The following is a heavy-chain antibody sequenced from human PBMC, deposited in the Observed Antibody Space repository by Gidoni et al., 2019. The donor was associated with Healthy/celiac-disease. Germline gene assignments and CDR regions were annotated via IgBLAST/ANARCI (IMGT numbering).Heavy chain of an antibody. D-gene: IGHD6-13*01. CDR2: IYYSGST. CDR1: GGPVSSGSYY. J-gene: IGHJ4*02. V-gene: IGHV4-61*01. CDR3: ARYSSSWYYFDY. Sequence: QVQLQESGPGLVKPSETLSLTCTVSGGPVSSGSYYWSWIRQPPGKGLEWIGYIYYSGSTNYNPSRKSRVTISVDTSKNQFSLKLSSVTAADTAVYYCARYSSSWYYFDYWGQGTLVTVSS.